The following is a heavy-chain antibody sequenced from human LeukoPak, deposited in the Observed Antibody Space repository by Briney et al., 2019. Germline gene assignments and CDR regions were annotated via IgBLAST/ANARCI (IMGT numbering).Heavy chain of an antibody. CDR1: GGTFSSYA. J-gene: IGHJ4*02. Sequence: ASVKVSCKAYGGTFSSYAISWVRQAPGQGLEWMGGIIPIFGTANYAQKFQGRVTITADESTSTAYMELSSLRSEDTAVYYCATPLGGSYPRGAFDIWGQGTLVTVSS. V-gene: IGHV1-69*13. D-gene: IGHD1-26*01. CDR3: ATPLGGSYPRGAFDI. CDR2: IIPIFGTA.